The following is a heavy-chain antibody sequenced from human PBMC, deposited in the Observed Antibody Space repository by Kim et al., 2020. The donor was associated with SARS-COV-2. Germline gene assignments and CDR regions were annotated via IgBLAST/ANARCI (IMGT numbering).Heavy chain of an antibody. V-gene: IGHV4-39*01. J-gene: IGHJ3*02. CDR2: IDDSVNT. CDR3: ARHEAWYYYGSRPGAFDI. D-gene: IGHD3-10*01. Sequence: SETLSLTCTVAGGAISSSSYYWGWIRHPPGKGRDWIGCIDDSVNTYSNPWRKIRVTIAVYTFKILFSLSRTSVTAAVTAVYYCARHEAWYYYGSRPGAFDIWGQGTMVTVSS. CDR1: GGAISSSSYY.